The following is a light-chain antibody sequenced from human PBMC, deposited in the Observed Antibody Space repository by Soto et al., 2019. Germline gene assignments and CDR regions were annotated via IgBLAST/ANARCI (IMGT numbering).Light chain of an antibody. Sequence: IQMTQSPSTLSASVGDRVTITCRASQAIRNDLGWYQQKPGKAPKFLIYVASGLQSGVPARFSVSGSGTEFTLTISSLQPEDFATYYCLQDYTYPWTFGQGTKVDIK. V-gene: IGKV1-6*01. CDR2: VAS. CDR1: QAIRND. CDR3: LQDYTYPWT. J-gene: IGKJ1*01.